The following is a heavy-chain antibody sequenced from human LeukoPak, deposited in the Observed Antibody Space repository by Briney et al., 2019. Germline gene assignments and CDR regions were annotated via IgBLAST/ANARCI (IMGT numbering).Heavy chain of an antibody. CDR1: GYTFTGYY. CDR2: IIPIFGTA. D-gene: IGHD3-22*01. Sequence: ASVKVSCKASGYTFTGYYMHWVRQAPGQGLEWMGGIIPIFGTANYAQKFQGRVTITADKSTSTAYMELSSLRSEDTAVYYCASLGRGSSGPDLDYWGQGTLVTVSS. V-gene: IGHV1-69*06. J-gene: IGHJ4*02. CDR3: ASLGRGSSGPDLDY.